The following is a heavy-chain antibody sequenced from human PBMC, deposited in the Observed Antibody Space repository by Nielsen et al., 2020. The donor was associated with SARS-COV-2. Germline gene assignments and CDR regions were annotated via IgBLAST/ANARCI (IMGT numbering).Heavy chain of an antibody. CDR3: ARPPSRGSGSYGEDAFDI. V-gene: IGHV4-39*01. Sequence: SQTLSPTCTVSGGSISSSDYYWDWIRQPPGKGLECIGNISYSGTAHYNPSLKSLVTLSEHTSKNQFSLKLSSVTAADTAVYYCARPPSRGSGSYGEDAFDIWGQGTMVTVSS. J-gene: IGHJ3*02. D-gene: IGHD3-10*01. CDR1: GGSISSSDYY. CDR2: ISYSGTA.